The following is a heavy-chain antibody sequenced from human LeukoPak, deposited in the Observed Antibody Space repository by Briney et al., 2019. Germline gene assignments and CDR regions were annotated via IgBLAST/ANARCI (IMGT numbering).Heavy chain of an antibody. V-gene: IGHV3-74*01. Sequence: PGGSLRLSCAVSGLSLCNYWMHWVRQARGKRGVCVARTNLHGTAVNYAGSVKGRFTISRDNAKNTLFLQMNSLRAEDTAVYYCASAYTYVRLGDHWGQGTLVTVS. CDR3: ASAYTYVRLGDH. J-gene: IGHJ4*02. D-gene: IGHD3-16*01. CDR1: GLSLCNYW. CDR2: TNLHGTAV.